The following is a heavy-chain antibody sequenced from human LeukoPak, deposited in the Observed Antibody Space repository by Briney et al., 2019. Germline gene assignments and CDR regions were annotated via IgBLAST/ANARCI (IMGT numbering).Heavy chain of an antibody. Sequence: GASVKVSCKASGYTFTSYDINWVRQATEQGLEWVGWMNPNSGNTGYAQKFQGRVTMTRNTSISTAYMELSSLRSEDTAVYYCARGSGIAAVFQHWGQGTLVSVSS. CDR1: GYTFTSYD. J-gene: IGHJ1*01. CDR2: MNPNSGNT. V-gene: IGHV1-8*01. CDR3: ARGSGIAAVFQH. D-gene: IGHD6-13*01.